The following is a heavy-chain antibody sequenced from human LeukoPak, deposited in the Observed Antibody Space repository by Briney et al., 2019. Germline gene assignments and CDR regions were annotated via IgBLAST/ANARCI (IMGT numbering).Heavy chain of an antibody. J-gene: IGHJ3*02. CDR2: ISAYNGNT. CDR1: GYTFTSYT. V-gene: IGHV1-18*01. CDR3: ARGGYYDFWSGYPHDAFDI. D-gene: IGHD3-3*01. Sequence: ASVKVSCKASGYTFTSYTISWVRQAPGQGLEWVGWISAYNGNTNYAQKLQGRVTMTTDTSTSTAYMELRSLRSDDTAVYYCARGGYYDFWSGYPHDAFDIWGQGTMVTVSS.